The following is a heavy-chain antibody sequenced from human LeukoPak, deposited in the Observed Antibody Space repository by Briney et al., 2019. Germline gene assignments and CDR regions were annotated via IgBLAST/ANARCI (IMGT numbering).Heavy chain of an antibody. J-gene: IGHJ4*02. D-gene: IGHD5-24*01. CDR1: GFTFSSYW. CDR3: ASGRWLHEY. CDR2: IDEVGSEE. V-gene: IGHV3-7*01. Sequence: PGGSLRLSCAASGFTFSSYWMTWVRQAPGKGLEWVANIDEVGSEEYYVDSVKGRFTISRDNAKKSQYLQMNSLRVEDTAVYYCASGRWLHEYWGQGTLVTVSS.